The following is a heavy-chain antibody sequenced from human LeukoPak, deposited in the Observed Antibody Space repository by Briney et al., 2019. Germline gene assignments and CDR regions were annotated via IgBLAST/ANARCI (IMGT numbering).Heavy chain of an antibody. CDR3: ATLGGIAVAGKANY. J-gene: IGHJ4*02. V-gene: IGHV4-4*02. D-gene: IGHD6-19*01. Sequence: PSETLSLTCTVSGGSISSSNWWSWVRQPPGKGLEWIGEIYHSGSTNYNPSLKSRVTISVDKSKNQFSLKLSSVTAADTAVYYCATLGGIAVAGKANYWGQGTLVTVSS. CDR1: GGSISSSNW. CDR2: IYHSGST.